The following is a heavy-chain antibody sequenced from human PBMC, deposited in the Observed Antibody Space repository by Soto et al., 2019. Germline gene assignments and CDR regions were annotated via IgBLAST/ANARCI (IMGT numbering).Heavy chain of an antibody. D-gene: IGHD6-6*01. CDR1: GFTFSTYA. Sequence: AGGSLRLSCAASGFTFSTYAMSWVRQAPGEGLEWVSGVSGSGSSTYYPDSVEGRFTISRDNSKNTLYLQMNSLRAEDTAAYYCARDWTQPRGSSAPLDPWGQGTLVTVSS. CDR3: ARDWTQPRGSSAPLDP. CDR2: VSGSGSST. V-gene: IGHV3-23*01. J-gene: IGHJ5*02.